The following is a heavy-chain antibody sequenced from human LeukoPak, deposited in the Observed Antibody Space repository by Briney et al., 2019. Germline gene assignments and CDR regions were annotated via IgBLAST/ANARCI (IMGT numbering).Heavy chain of an antibody. CDR2: IKQDGSEK. D-gene: IGHD6-19*01. Sequence: GGSLRLSCAAYGFTFSSFWMSWVRQAPGKGLEWVANIKQDGSEKYYVDSVKGRFTISRDNAKNSLYLQMNSLRAEDTAVYYCARDPYSSGWTDAFDIWGQGTMVTVSS. V-gene: IGHV3-7*01. J-gene: IGHJ3*02. CDR1: GFTFSSFW. CDR3: ARDPYSSGWTDAFDI.